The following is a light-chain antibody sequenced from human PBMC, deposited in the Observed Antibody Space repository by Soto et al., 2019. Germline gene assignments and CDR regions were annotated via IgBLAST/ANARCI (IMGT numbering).Light chain of an antibody. V-gene: IGKV3-20*01. CDR3: QQYSSSPVT. CDR2: GAS. CDR1: QSVSSSY. Sequence: EIELTQSPGSLSLSPGERATISCRASQSVSSSYFAWYQQKPGQAPRLLIYGASIRPTGIPDRFSGSGSGTDFTLTISRLEPEDFAVYYCQQYSSSPVTFGQGTKVEIK. J-gene: IGKJ1*01.